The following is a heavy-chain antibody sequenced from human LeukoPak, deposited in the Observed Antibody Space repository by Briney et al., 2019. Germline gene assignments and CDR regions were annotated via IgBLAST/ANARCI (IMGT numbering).Heavy chain of an antibody. CDR2: ISYSGRP. J-gene: IGHJ4*02. CDR3: ARQTLTYYYDSSGYSEGAYFVC. CDR1: GGSISTYY. D-gene: IGHD3-22*01. Sequence: SETLSLTCTVSGGSISTYYWSWIRQPPGKGLEWIGHISYSGRPHYNPPLKSRVTLSEDTSKNQFSLRLSSVTAADTALYYCARQTLTYYYDSSGYSEGAYFVCWGQGTLGTVSS. V-gene: IGHV4-59*08.